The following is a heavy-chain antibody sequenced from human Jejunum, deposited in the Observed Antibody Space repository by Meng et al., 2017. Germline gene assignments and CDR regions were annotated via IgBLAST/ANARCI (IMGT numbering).Heavy chain of an antibody. D-gene: IGHD6-19*01. CDR3: ARKAVAVGTFDY. V-gene: IGHV6-1*01. CDR1: GDSVSSNIAA. Sequence: VPRQQSVPGLGKPSRTLSLPWSTSGDSVSSNIAAWNWTRQSPSRGLEWLGRTYYRSKWSSYYAVSVRSRITINADTSKNQFSLQLNSVTPEDTAVYYCARKAVAVGTFDYWGQGTLVTVSS. CDR2: TYYRSKWSS. J-gene: IGHJ4*02.